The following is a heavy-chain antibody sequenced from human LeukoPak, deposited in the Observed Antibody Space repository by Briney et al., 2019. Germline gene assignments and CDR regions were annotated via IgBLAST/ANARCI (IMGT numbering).Heavy chain of an antibody. CDR2: INTNTGNP. CDR1: GYTFTSYA. D-gene: IGHD3-10*01. J-gene: IGHJ4*02. CDR3: ARDLVRFGEPGDAY. Sequence: ASVKVSCKASGYTFTSYAMNWVRQAPGQGLEWMGWINTNTGNPTYAQGFTGRFVFSLDTSVSTAYLQISSLKAEDTAVYYCARDLVRFGEPGDAYWGQGTLVTVSS. V-gene: IGHV7-4-1*02.